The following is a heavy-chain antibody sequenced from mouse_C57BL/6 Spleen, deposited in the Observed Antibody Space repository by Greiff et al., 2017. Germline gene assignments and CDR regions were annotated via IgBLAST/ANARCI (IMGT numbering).Heavy chain of an antibody. V-gene: IGHV1-81*01. CDR1: GYTFTSYG. CDR3: ARTRDGYPWDY. Sequence: QVHVKQSGAELARPGASVKLSCKASGYTFTSYGISWVKQRTGQGLEWIGEIYPRSGNTYYNEKFKGKATLTADKSSSTAYMELRSLTSEDSAVYFCARTRDGYPWDYWGQGTSVTVSS. D-gene: IGHD2-3*01. J-gene: IGHJ4*01. CDR2: IYPRSGNT.